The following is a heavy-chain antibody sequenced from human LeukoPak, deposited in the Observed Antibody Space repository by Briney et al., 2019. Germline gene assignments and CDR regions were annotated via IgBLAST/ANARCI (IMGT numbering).Heavy chain of an antibody. Sequence: SGTLSLTCAVSGGAISSYNWGSWVRQSPGKGLEWIGEIYHSGTTNYNPSLRSRVTTSVDNSKNQISLKLSSVTAADTAVYYCARSPSGSSSRWFDPWGQGTLVTVSS. CDR1: GGAISSYNW. CDR3: ARSPSGSSSRWFDP. V-gene: IGHV4-4*02. CDR2: IYHSGTT. J-gene: IGHJ5*02. D-gene: IGHD1-26*01.